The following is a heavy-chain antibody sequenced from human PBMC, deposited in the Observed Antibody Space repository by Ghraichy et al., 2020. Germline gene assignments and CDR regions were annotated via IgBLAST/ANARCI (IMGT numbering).Heavy chain of an antibody. CDR3: ARSLGYCSGGSCYSVSPFDY. Sequence: SETLSLTCAISGDSVSSNSAAWNWIRQSPSRGLEWLGRTYYRSKWYNDYAVSVKSRITINPDTSKNQFSLQLNSVTPEDTAVYYCARSLGYCSGGSCYSVSPFDYWGQGTLVTVSS. D-gene: IGHD2-15*01. V-gene: IGHV6-1*01. J-gene: IGHJ4*02. CDR2: TYYRSKWYN. CDR1: GDSVSSNSAA.